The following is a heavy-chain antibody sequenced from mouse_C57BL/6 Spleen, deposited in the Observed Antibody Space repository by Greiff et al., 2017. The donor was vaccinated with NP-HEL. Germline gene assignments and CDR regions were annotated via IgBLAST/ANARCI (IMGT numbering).Heavy chain of an antibody. Sequence: VQLQQSGAELVKPGASVKISCKASGYAFSRHWMNWVKQRPGKGLEWIGQIYPGDGDTNYNGKFKGKATLTAAKASSTAYMQLSSRSSEDSAVYFCARGGLHPRDYFDYWGQGTTLTVSS. V-gene: IGHV1-80*01. CDR3: ARGGLHPRDYFDY. D-gene: IGHD2-13*01. CDR1: GYAFSRHW. J-gene: IGHJ2*01. CDR2: IYPGDGDT.